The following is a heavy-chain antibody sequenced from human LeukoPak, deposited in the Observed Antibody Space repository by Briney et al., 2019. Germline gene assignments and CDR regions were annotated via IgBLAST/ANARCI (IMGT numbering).Heavy chain of an antibody. J-gene: IGHJ4*02. Sequence: SETLSLTCTVSGGSISSGGYYWSWIRQPPGKGLEWIGEINHSGSTNYNPSLKSRVTISVDTSKNQFSLKLSSVTAADTAVYYCARDPVFDYWGQGTLVTVSS. V-gene: IGHV4-39*07. CDR1: GGSISSGGYY. CDR2: INHSGST. CDR3: ARDPVFDY.